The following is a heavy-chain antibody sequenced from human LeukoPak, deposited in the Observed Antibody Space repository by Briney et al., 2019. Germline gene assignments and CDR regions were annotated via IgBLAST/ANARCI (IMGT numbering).Heavy chain of an antibody. CDR2: ITSSSLYI. Sequence: GGSLRLSCAASGFTFSSYTMNWVRQAPGKGLEWVSSITSSSLYIYYADSVKGRFTISRDNAKNSLYLQMNSLRAEDTAVYYCARVRPLYYYYMDVWGKGTTVTVSS. J-gene: IGHJ6*03. CDR3: ARVRPLYYYYMDV. CDR1: GFTFSSYT. V-gene: IGHV3-21*01.